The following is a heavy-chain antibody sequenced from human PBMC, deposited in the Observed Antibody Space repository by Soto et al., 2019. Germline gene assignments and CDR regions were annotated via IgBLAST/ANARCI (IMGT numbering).Heavy chain of an antibody. V-gene: IGHV3-7*01. CDR1: GFTLSTYW. CDR2: IKQDGSEK. CDR3: ARDRPSGSDILTVFHHPYFDY. Sequence: GGSLRLSCAASGFTLSTYWMSWVRQAPGKGLEWVANIKQDGSEKYYVDSVKGRFTISRDNAKNSLYLQMNSLRAEDTAVYYCARDRPSGSDILTVFHHPYFDYWGHGTLITVSS. J-gene: IGHJ4*01. D-gene: IGHD3-9*01.